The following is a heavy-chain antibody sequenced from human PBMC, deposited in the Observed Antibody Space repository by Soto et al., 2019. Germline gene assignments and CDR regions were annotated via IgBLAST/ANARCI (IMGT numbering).Heavy chain of an antibody. J-gene: IGHJ4*02. CDR1: GFTFSSYA. CDR2: ISGSGGST. D-gene: IGHD1-7*01. CDR3: AKAEGVHITGTHSFDY. V-gene: IGHV3-23*01. Sequence: GSLRLSCAASGFTFSSYARSWVRQAPGKGLEWVSAISGSGGSTYYADSVKGRFTISRDNSKNTLYLQMNSLRAEDTAVYYCAKAEGVHITGTHSFDYWGQGTLVTVSS.